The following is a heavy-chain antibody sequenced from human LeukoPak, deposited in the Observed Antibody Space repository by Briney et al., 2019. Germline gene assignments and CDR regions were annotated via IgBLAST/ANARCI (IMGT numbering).Heavy chain of an antibody. Sequence: GGSLRLSCAASGFTFSSYAMHWVRQAPGKGLEYVSAISSSGGSTYYANSVKGRFTISRDNSKNTLYLQMGSLRAEDMAVYYCARVFCSGGSCYTPRGYGMDVWGQGTTVTVSS. CDR1: GFTFSSYA. J-gene: IGHJ6*02. V-gene: IGHV3-64*01. D-gene: IGHD2-15*01. CDR2: ISSSGGST. CDR3: ARVFCSGGSCYTPRGYGMDV.